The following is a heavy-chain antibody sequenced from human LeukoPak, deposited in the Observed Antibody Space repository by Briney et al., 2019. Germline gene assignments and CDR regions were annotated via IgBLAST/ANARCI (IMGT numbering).Heavy chain of an antibody. J-gene: IGHJ5*02. CDR2: ISYDGSNK. CDR3: ARQVVPAALDP. CDR1: GFTFSSYA. D-gene: IGHD2-2*01. Sequence: GRSLRLSCAASGFTFSSYAMHWVRQAPGKGLEWVAVISYDGSNKYYADSVKDRFTISRDNSKNTLYLQMNSLRAEDTAVYYCARQVVPAALDPWGQGTLVTVSS. V-gene: IGHV3-30-3*01.